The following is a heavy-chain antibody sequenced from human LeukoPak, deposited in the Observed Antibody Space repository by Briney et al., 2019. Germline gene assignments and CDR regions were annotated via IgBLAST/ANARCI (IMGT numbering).Heavy chain of an antibody. CDR3: ARGLTYYDFWSGHHPGSYYMDV. Sequence: PSETLSLTCAVAGYSISSGYYWGCIRQPPGMGLEGNGGIYHSGSTYYNPSLKSRVTISVDTSKNQFSLKLSSVTAADTAVYYCARGLTYYDFWSGHHPGSYYMDVWGKGATVTVSS. CDR2: IYHSGST. V-gene: IGHV4-38-2*01. D-gene: IGHD3-3*01. J-gene: IGHJ6*03. CDR1: GYSISSGYY.